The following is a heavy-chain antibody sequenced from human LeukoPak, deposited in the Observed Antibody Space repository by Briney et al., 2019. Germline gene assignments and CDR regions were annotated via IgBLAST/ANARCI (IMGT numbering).Heavy chain of an antibody. CDR2: IYHSGST. CDR1: GGSINSYY. V-gene: IGHV4-38-2*02. D-gene: IGHD3-22*01. CDR3: MREDSSSWYKNDAFDI. J-gene: IGHJ3*02. Sequence: SETLSLTCTVSGGSINSYYWGWIRQPPGKGLEGIGSIYHSGSTYYNPSLKSRVTIAADTSKNQFSLRLNSVTAADTAVYYCMREDSSSWYKNDAFDIWGQGTMVIVSS.